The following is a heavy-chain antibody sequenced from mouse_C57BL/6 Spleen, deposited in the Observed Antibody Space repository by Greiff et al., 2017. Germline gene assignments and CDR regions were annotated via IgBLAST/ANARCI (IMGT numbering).Heavy chain of an antibody. CDR3: ARGDYDGGAWFAY. CDR1: GYTFTSYW. V-gene: IGHV1-55*01. Sequence: QVQLQQPGAELVKPGASVKMSCKASGYTFTSYWITWVKQRPGQGLEWIGDIYPGSGSTNYNEKFKSKATLTVDTSSSTAYMQLSSLTSEDSAVYYCARGDYDGGAWFAYWGQGTLVTVSA. CDR2: IYPGSGST. J-gene: IGHJ3*01. D-gene: IGHD2-4*01.